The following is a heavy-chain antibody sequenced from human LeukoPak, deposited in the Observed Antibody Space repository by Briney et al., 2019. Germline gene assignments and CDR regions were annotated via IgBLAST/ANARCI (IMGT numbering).Heavy chain of an antibody. CDR2: ISYDGSNK. J-gene: IGHJ4*02. Sequence: GGSLRLSCAASGFTFSSYGMHWVRQAPGKGLEWVAVISYDGSNKYYADSVKGRFTISRDNSKNTLYLQMNSLRAEDTAVYYCARGLSDFWSGYYISYAYYFDYWGQGTLVTVSS. CDR3: ARGLSDFWSGYYISYAYYFDY. D-gene: IGHD3-3*01. CDR1: GFTFSSYG. V-gene: IGHV3-30*03.